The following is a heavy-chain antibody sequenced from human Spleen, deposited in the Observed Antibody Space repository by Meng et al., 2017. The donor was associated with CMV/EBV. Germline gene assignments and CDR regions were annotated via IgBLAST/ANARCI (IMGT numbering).Heavy chain of an antibody. CDR1: GCTFADYC. V-gene: IGHV1-46*01. CDR3: AREDTGGSYYV. D-gene: IGHD1-26*01. J-gene: IGHJ1*01. Sequence: CCEASGCTFADYCMRWVQQAPGQRLGWVGIVNPSGGSTSYAQKFRGRVTMTRDTSTSTVYMELSSLGSEDTAVYYCAREDTGGSYYVWGQGTLVTVSS. CDR2: VNPSGGST.